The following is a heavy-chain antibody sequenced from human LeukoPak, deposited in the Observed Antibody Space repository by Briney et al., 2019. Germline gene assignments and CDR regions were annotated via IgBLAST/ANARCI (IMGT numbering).Heavy chain of an antibody. D-gene: IGHD3-10*01. CDR3: ARSMVRGENWFDP. CDR2: MNPNSGNT. J-gene: IGHJ5*02. Sequence: GASVKVSCKASGYTFTSYDINWVRQATGQGLEWMGWMNPNSGNTGYVQKFRGRVTMTRNTSISTAYMELSSLRSEDTAVYYCARSMVRGENWFDPWGQGTLVTVSS. CDR1: GYTFTSYD. V-gene: IGHV1-8*01.